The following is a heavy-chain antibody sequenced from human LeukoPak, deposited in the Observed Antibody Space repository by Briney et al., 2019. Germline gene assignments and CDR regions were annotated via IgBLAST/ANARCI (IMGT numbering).Heavy chain of an antibody. V-gene: IGHV4-39*01. D-gene: IGHD3-10*01. CDR2: IYYSGST. J-gene: IGHJ4*02. CDR1: GGSISSSTYW. CDR3: ARQYGSGFWFFDN. Sequence: SETLSLTCSVSGGSISSSTYWWAWIRQPPGKGLERIGSIYYSGSTHYNPSLKSRVTISVDTSNNQFSLKLTSVTAADTAVYYCARQYGSGFWFFDNWGQGTLVTVSS.